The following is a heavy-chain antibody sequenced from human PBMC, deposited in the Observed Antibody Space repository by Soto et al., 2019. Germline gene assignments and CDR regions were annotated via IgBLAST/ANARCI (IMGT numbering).Heavy chain of an antibody. CDR2: ISGSGAGT. J-gene: IGHJ6*02. D-gene: IGHD3-3*01. Sequence: HPGGSLRLSCVASGFTFSTYAMSWVRQAQGRGLEWVSGISGSGAGTYYADSVKGRFTISRDNSKNTLYLQMSGLRAEDAAVYFCAKGPTIFGAVISFDYYYGMYVWGQGTPVTVSS. CDR3: AKGPTIFGAVISFDYYYGMYV. CDR1: GFTFSTYA. V-gene: IGHV3-23*01.